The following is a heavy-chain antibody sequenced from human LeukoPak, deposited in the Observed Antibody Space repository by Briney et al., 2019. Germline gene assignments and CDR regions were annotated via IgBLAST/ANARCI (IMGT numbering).Heavy chain of an antibody. CDR2: IYYSGST. CDR3: ARAPYDSGGYYDYYFDY. D-gene: IGHD3-22*01. CDR1: SGSVSSYY. V-gene: IGHV4-59*08. J-gene: IGHJ4*02. Sequence: SETLSLTCTVSSGSVSSYYWSWIRQPPGKGLEWIGYIYYSGSTNYNPSLKSRVTISVDTSKNQFSLKLSSVTAADTAVYYCARAPYDSGGYYDYYFDYWGQGTLVTVSS.